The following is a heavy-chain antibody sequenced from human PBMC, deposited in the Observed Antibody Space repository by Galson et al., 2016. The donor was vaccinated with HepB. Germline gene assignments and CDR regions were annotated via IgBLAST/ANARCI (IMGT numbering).Heavy chain of an antibody. V-gene: IGHV3-30*04. D-gene: IGHD3-16*02. Sequence: SLRLSCAASRFTFSNYAMHWVRQAPDKGLEWLAVILYDGRNQYYADSVKGRFTISRDNSMDTLYLEMDSLKAEDTAVYYCARGYRGSTFDHWGQGTLVTVSS. J-gene: IGHJ4*02. CDR3: ARGYRGSTFDH. CDR2: ILYDGRNQ. CDR1: RFTFSNYA.